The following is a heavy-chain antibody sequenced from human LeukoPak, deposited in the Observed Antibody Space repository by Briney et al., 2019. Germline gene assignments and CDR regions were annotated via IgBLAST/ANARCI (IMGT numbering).Heavy chain of an antibody. CDR3: ARDDLPAYYYDSSGPIDP. V-gene: IGHV3-7*01. J-gene: IGHJ5*02. CDR1: GFTFSSYW. Sequence: PGGSLRLSCAASGFTFSSYWMSWVRQAPGKGLEWVANIKQDGSEKYYVDSVKGRFTISRDNAKNSLYLQMNSLRAEDTAVYYCARDDLPAYYYDSSGPIDPWGQGTLVTVSP. CDR2: IKQDGSEK. D-gene: IGHD3-22*01.